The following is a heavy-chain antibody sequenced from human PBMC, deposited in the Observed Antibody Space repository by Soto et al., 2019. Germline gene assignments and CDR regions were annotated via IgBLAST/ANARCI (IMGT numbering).Heavy chain of an antibody. CDR3: AKRSSSSTFDY. V-gene: IGHV3-23*01. J-gene: IGHJ4*02. Sequence: PGGSLRLSCAASGFTFSSYAMSWVRQAPGKGLEWVSAISGSDDSTYYADSVKGRFTISRDNSKNTLYLQMNSLRAGDTAVYYCAKRSSSSTFDYWGQGTLVTVSS. D-gene: IGHD6-6*01. CDR2: ISGSDDST. CDR1: GFTFSSYA.